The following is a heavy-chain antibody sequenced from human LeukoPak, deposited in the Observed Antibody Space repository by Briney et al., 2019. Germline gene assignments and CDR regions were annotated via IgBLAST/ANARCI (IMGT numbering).Heavy chain of an antibody. D-gene: IGHD3-22*01. CDR2: ICYSGST. CDR1: GGTISNYY. CDR3: ARHGGGDSSADS. J-gene: IGHJ5*01. Sequence: PSETLSLTCTVSGGTISNYYWSWMRQTPGKGLEWIGYICYSGSTNYNPSLKSRVTISVDTSKNQFSLKLSCVTAADTAVYFCARHGGGDSSADSWGQGTLVTVSS. V-gene: IGHV4-59*08.